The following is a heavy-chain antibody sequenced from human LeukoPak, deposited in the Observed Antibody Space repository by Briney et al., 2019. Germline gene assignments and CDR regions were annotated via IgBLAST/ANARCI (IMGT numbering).Heavy chain of an antibody. V-gene: IGHV5-51*01. D-gene: IGHD6-6*01. CDR2: IYPDNSDT. CDR1: GYSFTSYW. CDR3: ARVRYSSSGYYFDY. J-gene: IGHJ4*02. Sequence: GESLKISCQGSGYSFTSYWIAWVRQMPGKGLEWMGIIYPDNSDTRYSPSFQGQVTLSADKSISTAYLQWSSLKASDTAMYYCARVRYSSSGYYFDYWGRGTLVTVSS.